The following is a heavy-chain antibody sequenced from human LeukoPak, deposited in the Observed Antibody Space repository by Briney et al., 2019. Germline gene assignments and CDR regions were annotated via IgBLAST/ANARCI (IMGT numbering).Heavy chain of an antibody. D-gene: IGHD2-2*01. V-gene: IGHV3-21*01. CDR3: ARVSYQLRLYYMDV. CDR1: GFTFSSYS. J-gene: IGHJ6*03. CDR2: ISSSSSYI. Sequence: GSLRLACAASGFTFSSYSMNWVRQAPGKGLEWVSSISSSSSYIYYADSVKGRFTISRDNAKNSLYLQMNSLRAEDTAVYYCARVSYQLRLYYMDVWGKGTTVTVSS.